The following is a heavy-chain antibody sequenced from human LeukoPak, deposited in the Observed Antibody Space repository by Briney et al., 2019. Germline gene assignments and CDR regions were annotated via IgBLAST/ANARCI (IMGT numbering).Heavy chain of an antibody. V-gene: IGHV3-9*01. CDR2: ISWNSDSI. J-gene: IGHJ4*02. D-gene: IGHD6-19*01. CDR3: ARDQRYSSGWYEDY. Sequence: GGSLRLSCAASGFTFDDYAMHWVRQAPGKGLEWVSGISWNSDSIGYADSVKGRFTTSRDNAKNSPYLQMNSLRAEDTAVYYCARDQRYSSGWYEDYWGQGTLVTVSS. CDR1: GFTFDDYA.